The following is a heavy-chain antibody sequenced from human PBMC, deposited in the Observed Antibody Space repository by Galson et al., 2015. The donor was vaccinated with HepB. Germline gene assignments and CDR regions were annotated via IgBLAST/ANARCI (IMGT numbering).Heavy chain of an antibody. V-gene: IGHV3-23*01. D-gene: IGHD3-16*02. J-gene: IGHJ4*02. CDR2: ISGSGGST. CDR1: GFTFSSYA. Sequence: SLRLSCAASGFTFSSYAMSWVRQAPGKGLEWVSAISGSGGSTYYADSVKGRFTISRDNSKNTLYLQMNSLRAEDTAVYYCANGVSPSHYDYVWGSYRYDGSNYWGQGTLVTVSS. CDR3: ANGVSPSHYDYVWGSYRYDGSNY.